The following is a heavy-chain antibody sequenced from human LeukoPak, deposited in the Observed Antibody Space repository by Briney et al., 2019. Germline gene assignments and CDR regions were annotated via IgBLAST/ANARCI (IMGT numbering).Heavy chain of an antibody. J-gene: IGHJ4*02. CDR3: AKGIYHYDNGGSSRFDY. CDR1: GFTFSNYA. CDR2: ISGSGGST. D-gene: IGHD3-22*01. V-gene: IGHV3-23*01. Sequence: GGSLRLSCAASGFTFSNYAMLWVRQAPGMGLEWVSAISGSGGSTYYADSVKGRFTISRDNSRNTLYLQMNSLRAEDTAVYYCAKGIYHYDNGGSSRFDYCGQGALVTVSS.